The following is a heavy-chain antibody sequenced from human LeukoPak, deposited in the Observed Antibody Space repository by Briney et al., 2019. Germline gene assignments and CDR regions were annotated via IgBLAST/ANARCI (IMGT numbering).Heavy chain of an antibody. V-gene: IGHV4-39*01. CDR2: IYYSGST. CDR1: GGSISSSSYY. Sequence: SETLSLTCTVSGGSISSSSYYWGWIRQPPGKGLEWIGSIYYSGSTYYNPSLKSRVTISVDTSKNQFSLKLSSVTAADTAVYYCARHHKVRQLKLELGWFDPWGQGTLVTVSS. J-gene: IGHJ5*02. D-gene: IGHD1-7*01. CDR3: ARHHKVRQLKLELGWFDP.